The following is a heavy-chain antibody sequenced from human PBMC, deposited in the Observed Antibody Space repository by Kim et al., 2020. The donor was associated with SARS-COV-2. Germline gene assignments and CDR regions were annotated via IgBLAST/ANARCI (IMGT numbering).Heavy chain of an antibody. CDR3: ARRDITGTTWAGGGDAFDI. J-gene: IGHJ3*02. D-gene: IGHD1-20*01. V-gene: IGHV4-39*01. Sequence: SRVTISVDTSKNQFSLKLSSVTAADTAVYYCARRDITGTTWAGGGDAFDIWGQGTMVTVSS.